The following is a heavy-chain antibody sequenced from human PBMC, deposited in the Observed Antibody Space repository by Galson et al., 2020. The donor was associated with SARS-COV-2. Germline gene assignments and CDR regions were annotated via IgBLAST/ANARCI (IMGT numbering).Heavy chain of an antibody. D-gene: IGHD6-6*01. CDR1: GFTFSDYY. CDR2: IGGRGNDI. CDR3: ARTARVPES. V-gene: IGHV3-11*04. J-gene: IGHJ5*02. Sequence: GESLKISCAASGFTFSDYYMSWIRQAPGRALEWVSYIGGRGNDISYAGSVKGQFTVSRDNAKNSLYLQMNSLRVEDSAVYYCARTARVPESWGQGTLVTVSS.